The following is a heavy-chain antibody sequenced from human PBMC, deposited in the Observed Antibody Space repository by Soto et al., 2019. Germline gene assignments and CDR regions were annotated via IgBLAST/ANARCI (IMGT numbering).Heavy chain of an antibody. CDR1: YGSSSSGGYY. Sequence: SETLSLPCTVSYGSSSSGGYYCIFIRQHPGKGLEWIGYIYYSGSTYYNPSLKSRVTISVDTSKNQFSLKLSSVTAADTAVYYCARDVIAAAGTVDWFDPWGQGTLVTVSS. CDR3: ARDVIAAAGTVDWFDP. D-gene: IGHD6-13*01. J-gene: IGHJ5*02. V-gene: IGHV4-31*03. CDR2: IYYSGST.